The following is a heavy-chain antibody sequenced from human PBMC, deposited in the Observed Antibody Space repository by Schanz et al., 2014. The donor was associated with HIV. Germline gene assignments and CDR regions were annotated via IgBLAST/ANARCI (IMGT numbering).Heavy chain of an antibody. D-gene: IGHD3-22*01. Sequence: QVQLQQWGAGLLKPSETLSLTCAVYGGSFSGYYWSWIRQSPGKGLEWIGEINHSGRTKYSPSLTEKVSIYVDTSKSQFSLKQASVTAADTAVYYCSRGAGGGDYYDSSDYPYCLDYWGQGTQVTVSS. CDR3: SRGAGGGDYYDSSDYPYCLDY. CDR1: GGSFSGYY. J-gene: IGHJ4*02. CDR2: INHSGRT. V-gene: IGHV4-34*01.